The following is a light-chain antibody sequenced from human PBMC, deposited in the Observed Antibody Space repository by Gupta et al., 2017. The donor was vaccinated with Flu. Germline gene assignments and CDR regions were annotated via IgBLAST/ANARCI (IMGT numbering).Light chain of an antibody. J-gene: IGKJ2*03. CDR1: QSVTSTY. CDR2: GAS. CDR3: LSEGDLRSS. Sequence: IVLTQSPGTLSLSPGEKVTLSCRASQSVTSTYLAWFQQKPGQAPRLLIYGASSRATGIPDRFSRSGSGTEFTLTISRLDPEDSAVYYCLSEGDLRSSFAQEARIKIK. V-gene: IGKV3-20*01.